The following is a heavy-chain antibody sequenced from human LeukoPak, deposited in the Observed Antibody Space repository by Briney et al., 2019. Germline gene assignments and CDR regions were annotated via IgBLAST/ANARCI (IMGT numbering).Heavy chain of an antibody. CDR1: GYTFTGYY. D-gene: IGHD3-9*01. J-gene: IGHJ5*02. CDR2: INPNSGGT. V-gene: IGHV1-2*02. CDR3: ARGSYYDILTGYFRGGGWFDP. Sequence: ASVKVSCKASGYTFTGYYMHWVRQAPGRGLEWMGWINPNSGGTNYAQKFQGRVTMTRDTSISTAYMELSRLRSDDTAVYYCARGSYYDILTGYFRGGGWFDPWGQGTLVTVSS.